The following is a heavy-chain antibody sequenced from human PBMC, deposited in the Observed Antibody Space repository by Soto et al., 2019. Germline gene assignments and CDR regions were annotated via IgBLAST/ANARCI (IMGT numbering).Heavy chain of an antibody. J-gene: IGHJ6*02. Sequence: SETLSLTCAVYGGSFTGYYWTWIRQTPGKGLEWIGEINYRGSSYYNPSLESRISMAVDTSKNQFSLKLRSVTAADTAVYFCVRGQPHRITIFEVVIRSYDYGMDVWGQGTTVTVPS. CDR1: GGSFTGYY. V-gene: IGHV4-34*01. CDR3: VRGQPHRITIFEVVIRSYDYGMDV. D-gene: IGHD3-3*02. CDR2: INYRGSS.